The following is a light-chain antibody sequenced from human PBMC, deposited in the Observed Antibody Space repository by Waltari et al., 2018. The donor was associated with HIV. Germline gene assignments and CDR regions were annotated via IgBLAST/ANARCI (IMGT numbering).Light chain of an antibody. CDR1: SSNIGHNY. CDR3: ATWDSGLSAVV. J-gene: IGLJ2*01. V-gene: IGLV1-51*01. Sequence: QSVLTQPPSVSATTGQKVTISCSGSSSNIGHNYVFWYQQLPGTAPKLLIYDNNKRPSGIPDRFSGSKSGTSATLGITGLQTGDEADYYCATWDSGLSAVVFGGGTKLTVL. CDR2: DNN.